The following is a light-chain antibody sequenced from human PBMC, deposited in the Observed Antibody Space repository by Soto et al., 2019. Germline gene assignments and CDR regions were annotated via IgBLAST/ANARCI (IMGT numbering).Light chain of an antibody. CDR2: GAS. J-gene: IGKJ4*01. Sequence: EIVLTQSPGTMALSPGDRDNLACRASQSVRSNSLAWYQQKPGRAHRLLIYGASSRATGIPDRFSGSGSGTDFTLTISRLEPEDFAVYYCEQYGSSPRAVGGGTKVDNK. CDR1: QSVRSNS. CDR3: EQYGSSPRA. V-gene: IGKV3-20*01.